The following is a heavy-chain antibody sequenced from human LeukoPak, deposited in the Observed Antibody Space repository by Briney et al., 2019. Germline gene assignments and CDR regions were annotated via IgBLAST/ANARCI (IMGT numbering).Heavy chain of an antibody. CDR1: GFTFSSYA. D-gene: IGHD2-2*01. J-gene: IGHJ4*02. CDR2: ISGSGGST. Sequence: GGSLRLSCAASGFTFSSYAMSWVRQAPGKGLEWVSAISGSGGSTYYADSVQGRFTISRDNSKNTLYLQMNSLRAEDTAVYYCAKDCSSTSCYHYWGQGTLVTVSS. V-gene: IGHV3-23*01. CDR3: AKDCSSTSCYHY.